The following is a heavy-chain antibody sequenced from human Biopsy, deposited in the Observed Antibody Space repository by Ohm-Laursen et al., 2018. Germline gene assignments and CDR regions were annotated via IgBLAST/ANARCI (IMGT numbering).Heavy chain of an antibody. CDR2: IVPILGHL. Sequence: SSVKVSCKASGGPSSNYAFRWVRQAPGQGLEWVGRIVPILGHLNYAQRFQGRVSITADKSTSYVYMELSRLTSGDTAVYYCAADADGYYTEFDYWGPGTLVTASS. CDR1: GGPSSNYA. V-gene: IGHV1-69*04. CDR3: AADADGYYTEFDY. J-gene: IGHJ4*02. D-gene: IGHD3-3*01.